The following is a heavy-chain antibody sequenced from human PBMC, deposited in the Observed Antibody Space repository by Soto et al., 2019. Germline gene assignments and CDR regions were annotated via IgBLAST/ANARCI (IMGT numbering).Heavy chain of an antibody. CDR1: GYTFTSYD. CDR2: MNPNSGNT. V-gene: IGHV1-8*01. Sequence: GASVKVSCKASGYTFTSYDINWVRQATGQGLEWMGWMNPNSGNTGYAQKFQGRVTMTRNTSISTAYMELSSLRSEDTAVYYCARDFSYWDVAAAGTVFAYWGQGTLVTVSS. J-gene: IGHJ4*02. D-gene: IGHD6-13*01. CDR3: ARDFSYWDVAAAGTVFAY.